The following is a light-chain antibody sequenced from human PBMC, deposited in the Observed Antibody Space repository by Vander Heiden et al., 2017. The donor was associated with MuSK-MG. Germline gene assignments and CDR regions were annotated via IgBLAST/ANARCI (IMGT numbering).Light chain of an antibody. Sequence: QSALTQPPSASGSAGQSVTISCAGTSSDIGGYNYVSWYQQHPGNAPKCIIYEVTKRPAGVPDRFSVSKSGNTASLTVSGLRAEDDADYFCSSYAGKSNYVFGTGTTVTVL. J-gene: IGLJ1*01. CDR3: SSYAGKSNYV. V-gene: IGLV2-8*01. CDR1: SSDIGGYNY. CDR2: EVT.